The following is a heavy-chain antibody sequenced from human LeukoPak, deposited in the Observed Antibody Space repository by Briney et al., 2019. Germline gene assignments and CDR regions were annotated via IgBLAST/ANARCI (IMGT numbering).Heavy chain of an antibody. J-gene: IGHJ1*01. CDR2: ISGGGGDT. Sequence: GGSLRLSCAASGFALSNYAMTWVRQAPGKGLEWVSLISGGGGDTSYADSVKGRFTISRDTSKNTLFLQLSSLRSEDTAVYYCATVRGGYAEYFQHWGQGTLVTVSS. CDR3: ATVRGGYAEYFQH. D-gene: IGHD5-24*01. V-gene: IGHV3-23*01. CDR1: GFALSNYA.